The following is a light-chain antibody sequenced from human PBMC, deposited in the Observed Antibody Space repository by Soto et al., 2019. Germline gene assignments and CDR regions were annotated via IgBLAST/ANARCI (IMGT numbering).Light chain of an antibody. CDR1: QSVSSN. V-gene: IGKV3D-15*01. Sequence: EIVMTQSPATLSVSPGERATLSCSASQSVSSNLAWYQQKPGQAPRLLIYGASIRATGIPARFSGSGSGTEFTLTISSLQSEDFAVYYCQQYNNWPPWTFGQGNKVEIK. CDR3: QQYNNWPPWT. J-gene: IGKJ1*01. CDR2: GAS.